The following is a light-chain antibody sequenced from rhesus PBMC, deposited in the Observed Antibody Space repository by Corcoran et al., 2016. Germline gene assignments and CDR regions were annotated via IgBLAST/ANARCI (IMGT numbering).Light chain of an antibody. CDR2: DVS. Sequence: QAALTQPPSVSGSPGQSVTISCTGSSSDIGGYNYVSWYQQHPGKAPKLMIYDVSKRPSGVSDRLSGSKSGNTASLTISGLQAEDEADYYCSSYAGSNTYIIGVGTRLTVL. V-gene: IGLV2-23*01. J-gene: IGLJ1*01. CDR3: SSYAGSNTYI. CDR1: SSDIGGYNY.